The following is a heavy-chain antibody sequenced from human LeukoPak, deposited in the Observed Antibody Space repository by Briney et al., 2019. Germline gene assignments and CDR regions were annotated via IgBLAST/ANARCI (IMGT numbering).Heavy chain of an antibody. CDR3: ARVREYSYADY. CDR1: GGSISSGGYS. J-gene: IGHJ4*02. CDR2: IYYSGST. D-gene: IGHD5-18*01. V-gene: IGHV4-30-4*07. Sequence: SQTLSLACAVSGGSISSGGYSWRWIRQPPGKGLEWIGYIYYSGSTYYNPSLKSRVTISVDTSKNQFSLKLSSVTAADSAVYYCARVREYSYADYWGQGTLVTVSS.